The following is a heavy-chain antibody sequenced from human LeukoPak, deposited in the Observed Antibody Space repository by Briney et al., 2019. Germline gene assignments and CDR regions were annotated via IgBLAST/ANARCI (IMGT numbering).Heavy chain of an antibody. Sequence: GGSLRLSCAASGFTVSSNYMSWVRQAPGKGLEWVSVIYSGGSTYYADSVKGRFTISRDNSKNTLYLQMNSLRAEDTAVYYCASGIAAAGTTRDYWGQGTLVTVSS. CDR1: GFTVSSNY. CDR2: IYSGGST. CDR3: ASGIAAAGTTRDY. V-gene: IGHV3-66*01. J-gene: IGHJ4*02. D-gene: IGHD6-13*01.